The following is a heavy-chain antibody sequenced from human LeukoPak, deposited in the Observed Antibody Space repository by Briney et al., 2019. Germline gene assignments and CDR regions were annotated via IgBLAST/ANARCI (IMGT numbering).Heavy chain of an antibody. CDR1: GFTFDDYA. Sequence: GGSLRLSCAASGFTFDDYAMHWVRQAPGKGLEWVSGISWNSGSIGYADSVKGRFTISRDNAKNSLYLQMNSLRAEDTALYYCAKDIIPIGPIVGAISFDCWGQGTLVTVSS. CDR2: ISWNSGSI. V-gene: IGHV3-9*01. D-gene: IGHD1-26*01. CDR3: AKDIIPIGPIVGAISFDC. J-gene: IGHJ4*02.